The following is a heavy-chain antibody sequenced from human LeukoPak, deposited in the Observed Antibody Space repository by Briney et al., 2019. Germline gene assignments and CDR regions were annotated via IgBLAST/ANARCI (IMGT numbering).Heavy chain of an antibody. Sequence: SVKVSCKASGGTFSSYEISWVRQAPGQGLEWMGGIIPMFGTAKYAQKFQGRVTITADKSTSTAYMELSSLRSEDTAVYYCASGKTDIVVVPATLRNYYFDYWGQGTLVTVSS. D-gene: IGHD2-2*01. CDR1: GGTFSSYE. CDR2: IIPMFGTA. CDR3: ASGKTDIVVVPATLRNYYFDY. J-gene: IGHJ4*02. V-gene: IGHV1-69*06.